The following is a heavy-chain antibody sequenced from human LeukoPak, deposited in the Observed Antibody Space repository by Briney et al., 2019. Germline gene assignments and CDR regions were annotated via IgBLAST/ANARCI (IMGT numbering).Heavy chain of an antibody. CDR3: ARTYSSSWSLDY. J-gene: IGHJ4*02. CDR2: ISGSGGST. D-gene: IGHD6-13*01. CDR1: GFTFSSYA. Sequence: GGSLRLSCAASGFTFSSYAMSWVRQAPGKGLEWVSAISGSGGSTYYADSVKGRFTISRDNSKNTLYLQMNSLRAEDTAVYYCARTYSSSWSLDYWGQGTMVTVSS. V-gene: IGHV3-23*01.